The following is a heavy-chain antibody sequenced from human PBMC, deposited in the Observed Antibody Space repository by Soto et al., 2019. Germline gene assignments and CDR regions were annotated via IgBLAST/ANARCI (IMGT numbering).Heavy chain of an antibody. D-gene: IGHD2-2*01. J-gene: IGHJ6*03. CDR2: INSDGSST. Sequence: EVQLVESGGGLVQPGGSPRLSCAASGFTFSSYWMHWVRQAPGKGLVWVSRINSDGSSTSYADSVKGRFTISRDNAKNTLYLQMNSLRAEDTAVYYCARWPWKDIVVVPAAPPYEYYMDVWGKGTTVTVSS. CDR3: ARWPWKDIVVVPAAPPYEYYMDV. V-gene: IGHV3-74*01. CDR1: GFTFSSYW.